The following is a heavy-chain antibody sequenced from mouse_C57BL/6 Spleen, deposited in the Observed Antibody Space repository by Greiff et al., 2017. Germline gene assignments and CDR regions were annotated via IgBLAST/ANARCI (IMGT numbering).Heavy chain of an antibody. CDR3: ARRPYYYGSSSYFDV. D-gene: IGHD1-1*01. Sequence: EVQLQESGGGLVQPGGSLKLSCAASGFTFSDYYMYWVRQTPEKRLEWVAYISNGGGSTYYPDTVKGRFTISRDNAKNTLYLQMSRLKSEDTAMYYCARRPYYYGSSSYFDVWGTGTTVTVSS. CDR1: GFTFSDYY. V-gene: IGHV5-12*01. J-gene: IGHJ1*03. CDR2: ISNGGGST.